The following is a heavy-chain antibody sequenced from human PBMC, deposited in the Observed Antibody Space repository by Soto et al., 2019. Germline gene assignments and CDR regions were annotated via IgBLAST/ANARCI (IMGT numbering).Heavy chain of an antibody. CDR1: GFTFSNYA. D-gene: IGHD3-10*01. J-gene: IGHJ6*02. V-gene: IGHV3-23*01. CDR3: AKAPTKWRGGYYGMDV. CDR2: ISGSGATT. Sequence: EVQLLESGGGLVQPGGSLRLSCAASGFTFSNYAMSWVRQVPGKRLEWVSAISGSGATTYYADSVQGRFTISRDNSKNTLYLQLNSLRAEDTAVYYCAKAPTKWRGGYYGMDVWGQGTTVTVSS.